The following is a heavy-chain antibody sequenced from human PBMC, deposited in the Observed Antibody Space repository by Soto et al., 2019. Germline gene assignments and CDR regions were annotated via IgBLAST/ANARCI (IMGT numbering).Heavy chain of an antibody. J-gene: IGHJ6*02. CDR3: AKDIGGYYGMDV. CDR2: ISWNSGSI. CDR1: GFTFGDYA. Sequence: GGSLRLSCAASGFTFGDYAMHCVRQAPGKGLEWVSGISWNSGSIGYADSVKGRFTISRDNAKNSLYLQMNSLRAEDTALYYCAKDIGGYYGMDVWGQGTTVTVSS. V-gene: IGHV3-9*01.